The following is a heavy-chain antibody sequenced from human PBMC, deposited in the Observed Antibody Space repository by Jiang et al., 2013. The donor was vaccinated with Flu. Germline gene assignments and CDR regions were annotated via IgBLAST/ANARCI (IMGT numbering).Heavy chain of an antibody. D-gene: IGHD2-15*01. CDR2: ISGSGGST. V-gene: IGHV3-23*01. CDR3: AKGYCSGGSCYLDRYSYNWFDP. J-gene: IGHJ5*02. Sequence: EWVSAISGSGGSTYYADSVKGRFTISRDNSKNTLYLQMNSLRAEDTAVYYCAKGYCSGGSCYLDRYSYNWFDPWGQGTLVTVSS.